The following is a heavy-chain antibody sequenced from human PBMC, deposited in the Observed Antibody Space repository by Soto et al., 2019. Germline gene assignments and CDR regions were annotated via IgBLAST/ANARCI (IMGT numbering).Heavy chain of an antibody. D-gene: IGHD3-3*01. CDR2: IIPIFGTA. V-gene: IGHV1-69*06. CDR1: GGTFSSYA. Sequence: SVKVSCKASGGTFSSYAISWVRQAPGQGLEWMGGIIPIFGTANYAQKFQGRVTITADKSTSTAYMELSSLRSEDTAMYYCARGGVSTRTSDYWGQGTPVTVSS. CDR3: ARGGVSTRTSDY. J-gene: IGHJ4*02.